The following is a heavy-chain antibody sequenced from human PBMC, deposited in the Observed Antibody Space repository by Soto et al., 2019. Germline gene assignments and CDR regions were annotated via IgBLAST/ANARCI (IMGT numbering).Heavy chain of an antibody. CDR2: INGGNGKT. D-gene: IGHD3-10*01. Sequence: QVQLVQSGAEVKKPGASVKVSCKASGYTFTNYAIHWVRQAPGQRLEWMGSINGGNGKTKYSQNLQGRVTITRDTSASTAYMELSSLTFEDTAVHYCARRAAGGGDYWYFDLWGYGTLVTVSS. CDR3: ARRAAGGGDYWYFDL. V-gene: IGHV1-3*01. CDR1: GYTFTNYA. J-gene: IGHJ2*01.